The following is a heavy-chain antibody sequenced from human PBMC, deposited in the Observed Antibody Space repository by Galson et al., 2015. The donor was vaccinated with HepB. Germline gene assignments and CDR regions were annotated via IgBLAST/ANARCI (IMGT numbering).Heavy chain of an antibody. Sequence: SLRLSCAASGFTFSSYRMNWVRQAPGKGLEWLSYISGGATYTNYADSVKGRFTISRDNAKNSLYLHMRSLRDDDTAVYYCARVAHSDYGDHAHFDYWGQGTLVTVSS. CDR2: ISGGATYT. CDR1: GFTFSSYR. CDR3: ARVAHSDYGDHAHFDY. V-gene: IGHV3-21*05. J-gene: IGHJ4*02. D-gene: IGHD4-17*01.